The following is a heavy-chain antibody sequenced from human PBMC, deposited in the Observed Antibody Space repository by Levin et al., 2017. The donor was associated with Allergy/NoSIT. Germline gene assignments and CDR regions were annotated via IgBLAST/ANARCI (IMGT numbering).Heavy chain of an antibody. D-gene: IGHD3-10*01. J-gene: IGHJ6*02. CDR3: AKDKAPQSQGNYGSGSGFYYGMDV. Sequence: GGSLRLSCAASGFTFDDYAMHWVRQAPGKGLEWVSGISWNSGSKGYADSVKGRFTISRDNAKNSLYLQMNSLRAEDTALYYCAKDKAPQSQGNYGSGSGFYYGMDVWGQGTTVTVSS. CDR1: GFTFDDYA. V-gene: IGHV3-9*01. CDR2: ISWNSGSK.